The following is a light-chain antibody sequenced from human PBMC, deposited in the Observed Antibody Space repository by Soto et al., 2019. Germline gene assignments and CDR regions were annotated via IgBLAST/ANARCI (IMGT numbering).Light chain of an antibody. CDR3: QPSRSSGS. Sequence: IVLMQSRGILYRSPGEWATLXWRASQSVSNNYLAWYQQNPGQAPRLLIYGASNRATGIPDRFSCRASGTDFNLTMSSLEPQNFAVDFCQPSRSSGSFGQATTVDNK. J-gene: IGKJ1*01. V-gene: IGKV3-20*01. CDR1: QSVSNNY. CDR2: GAS.